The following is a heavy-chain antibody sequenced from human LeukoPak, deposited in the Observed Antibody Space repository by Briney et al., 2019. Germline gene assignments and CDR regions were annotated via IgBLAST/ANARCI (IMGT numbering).Heavy chain of an antibody. Sequence: SETLSLTCAVYGGSFSGYYWSWIRQPPGKGLEWLGEINHSGSTNYNPSLKSRVTISVDTSKNQFSLRLSSVTAADTAVYYCARVLEGSSGQHWYFDLWGRGTLVTVSS. D-gene: IGHD6-19*01. J-gene: IGHJ2*01. CDR2: INHSGST. CDR1: GGSFSGYY. CDR3: ARVLEGSSGQHWYFDL. V-gene: IGHV4-34*01.